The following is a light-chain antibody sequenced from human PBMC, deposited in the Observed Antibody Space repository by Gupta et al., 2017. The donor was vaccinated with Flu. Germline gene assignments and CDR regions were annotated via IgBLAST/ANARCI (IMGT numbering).Light chain of an antibody. J-gene: IGKJ1*01. CDR3: QKYKSWPRT. Sequence: ELEMTQSPATLSVSPGERATLSCRASQRVNSNLAWYQQRPGQAPRLLIYGASTRATGIPARFSGRGFGTEFTLTISSLQSEDFAVYYCQKYKSWPRTFGQGTKVEIK. CDR2: GAS. V-gene: IGKV3-15*01. CDR1: QRVNSN.